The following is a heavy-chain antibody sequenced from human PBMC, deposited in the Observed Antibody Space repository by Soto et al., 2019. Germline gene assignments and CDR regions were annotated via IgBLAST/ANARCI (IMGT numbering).Heavy chain of an antibody. CDR3: ARSDYYNSSGYYY. D-gene: IGHD3-22*01. V-gene: IGHV4-34*01. CDR1: GGSFSGYY. CDR2: INHSGRT. Sequence: QVQLQQWGAGLLKPSETLSLTCAVYGGSFSGYYWSWIRQPPGKGLEWIGEINHSGRTNYNPALKSRVTISVDTSKNQFSLKLSSVTAADTAVYYCARSDYYNSSGYYYWGQGTLVTVSS. J-gene: IGHJ4*02.